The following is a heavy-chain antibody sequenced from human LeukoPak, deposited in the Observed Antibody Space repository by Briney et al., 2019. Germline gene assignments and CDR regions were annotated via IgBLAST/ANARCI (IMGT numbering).Heavy chain of an antibody. CDR3: ARGLPTYDILTGYSEPYYFDY. J-gene: IGHJ4*02. V-gene: IGHV4-4*07. Sequence: SETLSLTCTVSGGSISNYYWSWIRQPAGKRLEWIGRMYTSGSTDYNPSLKSRVTISVDTSKNQFSLKLSSVTAADTAVYYCARGLPTYDILTGYSEPYYFDYWGQGTLVTVSS. D-gene: IGHD3-9*01. CDR2: MYTSGST. CDR1: GGSISNYY.